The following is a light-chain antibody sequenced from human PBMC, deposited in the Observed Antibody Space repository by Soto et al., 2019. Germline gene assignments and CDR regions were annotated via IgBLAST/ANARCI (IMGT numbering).Light chain of an antibody. J-gene: IGKJ3*01. CDR3: QQSYNTPRYT. V-gene: IGKV1-39*01. Sequence: DIQMTQSPSSLSASVGDRVTITCRASRSIRTYLNWYQQKPGNAPKLLIYAASTLRSGVPSRFSGSGSGTDFTLTISSLQPEDFATYYCQQSYNTPRYTFGPGTKVDFK. CDR2: AAS. CDR1: RSIRTY.